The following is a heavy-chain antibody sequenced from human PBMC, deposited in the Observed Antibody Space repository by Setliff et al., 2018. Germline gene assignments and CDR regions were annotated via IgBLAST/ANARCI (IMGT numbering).Heavy chain of an antibody. Sequence: SVKVSCKASGGTFSTYAISWVRQAPGQGLEWMGGIIPILGTPNYAQKFQGRVTITADESTSTAYMELSSLRSEDTAVYYCARGEGSGWDYYYYMDVWGKGTTVTVSS. CDR1: GGTFSTYA. CDR2: IIPILGTP. V-gene: IGHV1-69*13. CDR3: ARGEGSGWDYYYYMDV. J-gene: IGHJ6*03. D-gene: IGHD6-19*01.